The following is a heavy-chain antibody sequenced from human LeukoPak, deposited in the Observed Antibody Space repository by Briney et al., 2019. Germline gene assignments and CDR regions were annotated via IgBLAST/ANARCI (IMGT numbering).Heavy chain of an antibody. J-gene: IGHJ4*02. D-gene: IGHD1-26*01. CDR3: ARGMGATSQSLFDQ. CDR1: GFTFSSYD. CDR2: IGTAGDT. Sequence: SGWSLRLSCAASGFTFSSYDMHWVRQATGKGLEWVSGIGTAGDTYYPGSVKGRFTISRENAKNSLYLQLNSLRAGDTAVYYCARGMGATSQSLFDQWGQGTLVTVSS. V-gene: IGHV3-13*04.